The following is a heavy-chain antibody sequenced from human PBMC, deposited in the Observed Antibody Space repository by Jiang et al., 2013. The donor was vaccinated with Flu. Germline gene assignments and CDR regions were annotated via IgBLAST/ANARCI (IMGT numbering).Heavy chain of an antibody. D-gene: IGHD3-16*01. CDR3: ARIMIIPGGYFDY. J-gene: IGHJ4*02. V-gene: IGHV4-39*07. CDR1: GGSLSSSTYY. Sequence: GSGLVKPSETLSLICTVSGGSLSSSTYYWGWIRQPPGKGLEWIGSIYYSGSTYYNPSLKSRVTISVDTSKNQLSLKLASVTAADTAVYYCARIMIIPGGYFDYWGPGNPGH. CDR2: IYYSGST.